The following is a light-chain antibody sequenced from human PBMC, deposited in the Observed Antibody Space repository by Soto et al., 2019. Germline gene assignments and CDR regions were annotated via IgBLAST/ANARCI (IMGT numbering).Light chain of an antibody. V-gene: IGKV1-5*01. CDR3: QQYNIYPWT. CDR1: QSISSW. Sequence: DILMTQSPSTLSASVGDRVTITRRASQSISSWLAWYQQKPGKAPKIVIYDASNLESGVPSRFSGSGSGTGFTLTISSLQPDDFATYYCQQYNIYPWTFGQGTKVEIK. J-gene: IGKJ1*01. CDR2: DAS.